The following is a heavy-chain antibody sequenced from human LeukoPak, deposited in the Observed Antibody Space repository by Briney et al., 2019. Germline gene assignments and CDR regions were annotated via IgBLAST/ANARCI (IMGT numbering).Heavy chain of an antibody. V-gene: IGHV1-8*01. J-gene: IGHJ4*02. D-gene: IGHD6-19*01. CDR3: ARDHSSGQTLDY. CDR1: GYTFTSYD. Sequence: ASVKVSCKASGYTFTSYDINWVRQATGQGLEWMGWMNPNSGNTGYAQKFQGRVTMTRNTSISTAYMELSSLRSEDTAVYYCARDHSSGQTLDYWGQGTLVTVSS. CDR2: MNPNSGNT.